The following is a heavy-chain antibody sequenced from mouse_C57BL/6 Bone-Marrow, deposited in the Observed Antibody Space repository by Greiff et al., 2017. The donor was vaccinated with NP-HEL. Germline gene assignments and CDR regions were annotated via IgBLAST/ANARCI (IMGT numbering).Heavy chain of an antibody. Sequence: VKLQESGAELVRPGTSVKVSCKASGYAFTNYLIEWVKQRPGQGLEWIGVINPGSGGTNYNEKFKGKATLTADKSSSTAYMQLSSLTSEDSAVYFCARSYSSNPSGYFDYWGQGTTLTVSS. CDR2: INPGSGGT. CDR1: GYAFTNYL. J-gene: IGHJ2*01. D-gene: IGHD2-12*01. CDR3: ARSYSSNPSGYFDY. V-gene: IGHV1-54*01.